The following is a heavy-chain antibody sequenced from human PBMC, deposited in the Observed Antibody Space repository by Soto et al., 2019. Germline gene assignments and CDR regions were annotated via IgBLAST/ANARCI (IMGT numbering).Heavy chain of an antibody. J-gene: IGHJ4*02. V-gene: IGHV4-34*01. CDR3: AGLYPYESSGYHLDY. D-gene: IGHD3-22*01. CDR2: INHSGNT. Sequence: SETLSLTCAVYGGSFSTYYWNWIRQPPGKGLEWIGDINHSGNTQYNPSLKSRVTMSLDTSKNQFSLKLTSVTAADTAVFYCAGLYPYESSGYHLDYWSQGTLVTISS. CDR1: GGSFSTYY.